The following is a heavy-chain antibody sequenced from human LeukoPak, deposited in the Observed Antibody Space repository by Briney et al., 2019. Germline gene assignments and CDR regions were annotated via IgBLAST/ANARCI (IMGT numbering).Heavy chain of an antibody. CDR3: ASLYCGGDCYPNWHFDL. Sequence: PSETLSLTCTVSGGSISSYYWSWIRQPPGKGLEWIGYIYYSGSTNYNPSLKSRVTISVDTSKNQFSLKLSSVTAADTAVYYCASLYCGGDCYPNWHFDLWGRGTLVTVSS. V-gene: IGHV4-59*01. CDR2: IYYSGST. D-gene: IGHD2-21*02. CDR1: GGSISSYY. J-gene: IGHJ2*01.